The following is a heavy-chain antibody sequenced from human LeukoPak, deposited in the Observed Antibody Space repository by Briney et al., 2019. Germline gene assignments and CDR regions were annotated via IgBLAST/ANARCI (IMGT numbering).Heavy chain of an antibody. D-gene: IGHD2-2*01. Sequence: SETLSLTCSVSGGPISNSDYYWGWIRQPPGKGLEWIGYIYNSGSTNYNPSLQSRVTISVDTSKNQFSLKLSSVTAADTAVYYCARDYCTSASCYGRFDTWGQGTLVTVSS. CDR3: ARDYCTSASCYGRFDT. CDR2: IYNSGST. V-gene: IGHV4-61*08. CDR1: GGPISNSDYY. J-gene: IGHJ4*02.